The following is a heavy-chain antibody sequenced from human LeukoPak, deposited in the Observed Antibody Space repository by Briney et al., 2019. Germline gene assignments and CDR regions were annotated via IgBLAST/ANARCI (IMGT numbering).Heavy chain of an antibody. CDR1: GGTFSSYT. CDR2: FIPILGIA. Sequence: SVKVSCKASGGTFSSYTISWVRQAPGQGLEWMGRFIPILGIANYAQKFQGRVTITADKSTSTAYMELSSLRSEDTAVYYCARDARYCSSTSCQTDAFDIWGQGTMVTVSS. V-gene: IGHV1-69*04. CDR3: ARDARYCSSTSCQTDAFDI. J-gene: IGHJ3*02. D-gene: IGHD2-2*01.